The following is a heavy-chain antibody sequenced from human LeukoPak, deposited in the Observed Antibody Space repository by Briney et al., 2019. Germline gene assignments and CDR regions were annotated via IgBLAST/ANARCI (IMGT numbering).Heavy chain of an antibody. Sequence: GGSLRLSCTPSRITSRIASMKSGCQAPGKGLEWVSGINWNGGSTGYADSVKGRFTISRDNAKTTLSVQMNSPRAEDTALYYCARYPTYYYDSSGYREGSYFDYGGQGTLVTVSS. V-gene: IGHV3-20*04. CDR1: RITSRIAS. J-gene: IGHJ4*02. CDR3: ARYPTYYYDSSGYREGSYFDY. CDR2: INWNGGST. D-gene: IGHD3-22*01.